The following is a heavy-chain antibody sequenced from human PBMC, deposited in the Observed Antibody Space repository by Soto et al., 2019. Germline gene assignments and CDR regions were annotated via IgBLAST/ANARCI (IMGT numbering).Heavy chain of an antibody. CDR3: ATRSITIFGVVITYYYYGMDV. D-gene: IGHD3-3*01. CDR2: IIPIFGTA. CDR1: GGTFSSYA. J-gene: IGHJ6*02. Sequence: SVKVSCKASGGTFSSYAISWLRQAPGQGLEWMGGIIPIFGTANYAQKFQGRVTITADESTSTAYMELSSLRSEDTAVYYCATRSITIFGVVITYYYYGMDVWGQGTTVTVSS. V-gene: IGHV1-69*13.